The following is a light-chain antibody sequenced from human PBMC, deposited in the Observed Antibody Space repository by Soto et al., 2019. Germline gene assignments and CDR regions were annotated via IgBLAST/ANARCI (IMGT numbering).Light chain of an antibody. CDR1: SSNIGSHY. CDR2: DNN. Sequence: QSVLTQPPSASGTPGQRVTISCSGSSSNIGSHYVYWYQQLPGTAPKLLIYDNNKRPSGIPDRFSGSKSGTSATLGITGLQTGDEADYYCGTWDSSLSGVFGTGTKLTVL. J-gene: IGLJ1*01. CDR3: GTWDSSLSGV. V-gene: IGLV1-51*01.